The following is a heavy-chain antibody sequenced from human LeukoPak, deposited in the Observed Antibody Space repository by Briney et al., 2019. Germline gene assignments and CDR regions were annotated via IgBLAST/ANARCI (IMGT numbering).Heavy chain of an antibody. V-gene: IGHV4-59*01. CDR2: IYYSGST. CDR1: GGSISSYY. CDR3: ASSYYYDSSGYSAAEYFQH. J-gene: IGHJ1*01. D-gene: IGHD3-22*01. Sequence: SETLSLTCTVSGGSISSYYWSWIRQPPGKGLERIGYIYYSGSTNYNPSLKSRVTISVDTSKNQFSLKLSSVTAADTAVYYCASSYYYDSSGYSAAEYFQHWGQGTLVTVSS.